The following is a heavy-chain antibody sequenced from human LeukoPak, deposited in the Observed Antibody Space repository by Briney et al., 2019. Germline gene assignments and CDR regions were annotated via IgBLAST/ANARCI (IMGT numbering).Heavy chain of an antibody. Sequence: SETLSLTCAVYGGSFSGYYWSWIRQPPGKGLEWIGEINHSGSTNYNPSLKSRVTISVDTSKNQFSLKLSSVTAADTAVYYCATGRVKYYYGSGSNNWFDPWGQGTLVTVSS. V-gene: IGHV4-34*01. CDR1: GGSFSGYY. CDR2: INHSGST. D-gene: IGHD3-10*01. J-gene: IGHJ5*02. CDR3: ATGRVKYYYGSGSNNWFDP.